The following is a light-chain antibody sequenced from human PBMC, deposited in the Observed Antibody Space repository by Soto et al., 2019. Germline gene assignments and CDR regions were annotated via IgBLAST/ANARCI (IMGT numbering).Light chain of an antibody. Sequence: QSVLTQPASVSGSPGQSITISCTGTSSDVGAYNFVSWYQQHPGKVPKLMIFDVSSRPSGVSDRFSGSKSGNTASLTISGXXXXXXXXXXCSSYTSSSTHVFGSGTKLTVL. J-gene: IGLJ1*01. V-gene: IGLV2-14*03. CDR1: SSDVGAYNF. CDR2: DVS. CDR3: SSYTSSSTHV.